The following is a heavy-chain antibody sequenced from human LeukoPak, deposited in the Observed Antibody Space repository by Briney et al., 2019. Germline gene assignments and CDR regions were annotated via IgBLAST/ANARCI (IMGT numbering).Heavy chain of an antibody. Sequence: SETLSLTCGVYGGSFSGYYWSWIRQPPGKGLEWIGEINHSGSTNYNPSLKSRVTISVDTSKNQFSLKLSSVTAADTAVYYCARGKKNQIYGILYYYMDVWGKGTTVTVSS. CDR2: INHSGST. CDR3: ARGKKNQIYGILYYYMDV. CDR1: GGSFSGYY. V-gene: IGHV4-34*01. D-gene: IGHD1-14*01. J-gene: IGHJ6*03.